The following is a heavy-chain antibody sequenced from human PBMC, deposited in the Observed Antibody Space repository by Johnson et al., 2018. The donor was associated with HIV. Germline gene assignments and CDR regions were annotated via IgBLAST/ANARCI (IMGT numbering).Heavy chain of an antibody. D-gene: IGHD3-10*01. J-gene: IGHJ3*02. V-gene: IGHV3-30*14. CDR2: ISHDGSKK. CDR3: VKEGITMEVDI. Sequence: LRLSCAASGFPFSTYSMHWVRQAPGKGLEWVTVISHDGSKKYYADSLKGRFTISRDISKNTLDLQMNSLRAEDTAVYYCVKEGITMEVDIWGQGTTVTVSS. CDR1: GFPFSTYS.